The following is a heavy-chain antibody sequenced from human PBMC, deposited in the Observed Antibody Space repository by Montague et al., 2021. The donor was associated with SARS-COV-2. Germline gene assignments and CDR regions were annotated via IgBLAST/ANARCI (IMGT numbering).Heavy chain of an antibody. Sequence: SLRLSCAASGFAFTTYTMSWVRQAPGKGLEWVSSVTSSGAYIYYTDSVEGRFTISRDNAKNSLYLQMNSLRAEDMAVYYCARDRVLQFVDLDDAFDLWGQGTMVTVSP. V-gene: IGHV3-21*06. CDR1: GFAFTTYT. J-gene: IGHJ3*01. CDR2: VTSSGAYI. CDR3: ARDRVLQFVDLDDAFDL. D-gene: IGHD3-9*01.